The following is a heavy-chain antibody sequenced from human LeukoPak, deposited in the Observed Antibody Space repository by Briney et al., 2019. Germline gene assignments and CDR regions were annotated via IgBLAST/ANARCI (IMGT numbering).Heavy chain of an antibody. D-gene: IGHD3-22*01. CDR2: ISGSNSYI. CDR1: GFTFNIYS. J-gene: IGHJ4*02. Sequence: GGSLRLSCAASGFTFNIYSMNWVRQAPGKGLEWVSSISGSNSYIYYADSVKGRFTISRDNAKNSLYLQMNSLRAEDTAVYYCARDRGSYYDSSGYYLEIDYWGQGTLVTVSS. CDR3: ARDRGSYYDSSGYYLEIDY. V-gene: IGHV3-21*01.